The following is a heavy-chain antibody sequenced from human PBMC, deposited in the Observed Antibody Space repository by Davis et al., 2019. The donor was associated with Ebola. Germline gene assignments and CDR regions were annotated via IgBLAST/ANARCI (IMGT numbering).Heavy chain of an antibody. V-gene: IGHV4-61*01. D-gene: IGHD4-11*01. CDR1: GGSVSSGSYY. CDR3: ARAVIDPTYGMDV. Sequence: PSETLSLTCTVSGGSVSSGSYYWSWIRQPPGKGLEWIGYIYYSGSTNYNPSLKSRVTISVDTSKNQFSLKLSSVTAADTAVYYCARAVIDPTYGMDVWGQGTTVTVSS. CDR2: IYYSGST. J-gene: IGHJ6*02.